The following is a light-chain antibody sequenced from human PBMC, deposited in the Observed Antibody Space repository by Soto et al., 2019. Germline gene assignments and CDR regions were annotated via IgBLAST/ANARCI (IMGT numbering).Light chain of an antibody. CDR1: QSVSSY. V-gene: IGKV3-11*01. Sequence: EIVLTQSPATLSLSPGERATLSCRASQSVSSYLAWYQQKPGRAPRLLIYDAFNRATGIPARFSGSGSGTAFTLTISSLEPEDFAVYYCQQRSNWPPVFGPGTKVDIK. CDR3: QQRSNWPPV. CDR2: DAF. J-gene: IGKJ3*01.